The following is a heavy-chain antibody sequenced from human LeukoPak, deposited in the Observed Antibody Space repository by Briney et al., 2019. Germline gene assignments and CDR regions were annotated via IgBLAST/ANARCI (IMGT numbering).Heavy chain of an antibody. V-gene: IGHV4-39*07. Sequence: SETLSLTCTVSGGSISSSSYYWGWIRQPPGKGLEWIGSIYYSGSTYYNPSLKSRVTISVDTSKNQFSLKLSSVTAADTAVYYCARRGMSGSYYFDYWGQGTLVTVSS. CDR1: GGSISSSSYY. D-gene: IGHD1-26*01. J-gene: IGHJ4*02. CDR2: IYYSGST. CDR3: ARRGMSGSYYFDY.